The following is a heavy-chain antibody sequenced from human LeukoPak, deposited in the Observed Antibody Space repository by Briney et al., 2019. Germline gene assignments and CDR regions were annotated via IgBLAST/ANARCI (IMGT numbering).Heavy chain of an antibody. Sequence: GESLKISCKASGYSFTSYWIGWVRQAPGKGLEWVSVISGSGGTTYYADSVKGRFTISRDNSKNTLYLQINSLRVEDTAVHYCAKAVGYCSSTSCYVFDYWGQGTLVTVSS. V-gene: IGHV3-23*01. CDR3: AKAVGYCSSTSCYVFDY. D-gene: IGHD2-2*01. J-gene: IGHJ4*02. CDR1: GYSFTSYW. CDR2: ISGSGGTT.